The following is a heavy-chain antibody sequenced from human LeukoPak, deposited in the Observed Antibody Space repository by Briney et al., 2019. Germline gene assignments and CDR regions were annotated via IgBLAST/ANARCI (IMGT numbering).Heavy chain of an antibody. CDR3: ARVYPVTPS. CDR1: GFLFRSYE. V-gene: IGHV3-48*03. Sequence: GGSVRLLCGVWGFLFRSYEMLGVRQAPGRGREGVSYMSSSGNTILYADAVKGRFTVSRANAKTSLYLQKSSLRAEDTAVYYCARVYPVTPSWGQGTLLTVSS. J-gene: IGHJ1*01. D-gene: IGHD4-17*01. CDR2: MSSSGNTI.